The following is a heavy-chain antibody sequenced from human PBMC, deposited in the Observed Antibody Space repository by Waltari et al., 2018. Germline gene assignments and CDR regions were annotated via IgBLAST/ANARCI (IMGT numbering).Heavy chain of an antibody. CDR1: GGTFNNSG. J-gene: IGHJ4*02. V-gene: IGHV1-69*01. CDR3: AFDTSGSEDYFDF. Sequence: VHLLQSGAEVKEPGSSVKVSCKVSGGTFNNSGISWVRQAPGQGLEWMGGVIPVLGAANYEQKFQGRVTISADESSGTAYMEMSSLRSGDTAIYFCAFDTSGSEDYFDFWGQGTLVTVSS. CDR2: VIPVLGAA. D-gene: IGHD3-10*01.